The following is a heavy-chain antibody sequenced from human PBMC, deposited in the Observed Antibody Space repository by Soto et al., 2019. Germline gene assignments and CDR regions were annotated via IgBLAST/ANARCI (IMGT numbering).Heavy chain of an antibody. CDR3: ARFSLGYCSGGSCYFDY. J-gene: IGHJ4*02. V-gene: IGHV4-31*03. D-gene: IGHD2-15*01. Sequence: QVQLQESGPGLVKPSQTLSLTCTVSGGSISSGGYYWSWIRQHPGKGLEWIGYIYYGGSTYYNPSLNSRVTISVDTSKNQFSLKLSSVTAADTAVYYCARFSLGYCSGGSCYFDYWGQGTLVTVSS. CDR2: IYYGGST. CDR1: GGSISSGGYY.